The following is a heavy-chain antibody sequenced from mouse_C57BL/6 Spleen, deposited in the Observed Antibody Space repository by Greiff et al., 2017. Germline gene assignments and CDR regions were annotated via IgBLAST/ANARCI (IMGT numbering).Heavy chain of an antibody. CDR3: ARRDYYGSRAYFDY. D-gene: IGHD1-1*01. Sequence: VQLQQSGPELVKPGASVKIPCKASGYTFTDYNMEWVKQSHGKSLEWIGDINPNNGGTIYNQKFKGKATLTVDKSSSTAYMELRSLTSEDTAVYYCARRDYYGSRAYFDYWGQGTTLTVSS. CDR2: INPNNGGT. CDR1: GYTFTDYN. J-gene: IGHJ2*01. V-gene: IGHV1-18*01.